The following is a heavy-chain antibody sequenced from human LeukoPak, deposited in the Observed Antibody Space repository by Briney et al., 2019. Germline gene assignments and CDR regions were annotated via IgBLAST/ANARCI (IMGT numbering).Heavy chain of an antibody. CDR3: ARHYYDSSSSRRDYYFDY. CDR2: IYYSGTT. Sequence: SETLSLTGTVSGGSISSSSDYWGWIRQPPGKGLEYIGSIYYSGTTYYNPSLKSRVSMSVDMSKNQFSLTLSSVTAADTAVYYCARHYYDSSSSRRDYYFDYWGQGTLVTVSS. CDR1: GGSISSSSDY. J-gene: IGHJ4*02. D-gene: IGHD3-22*01. V-gene: IGHV4-39*01.